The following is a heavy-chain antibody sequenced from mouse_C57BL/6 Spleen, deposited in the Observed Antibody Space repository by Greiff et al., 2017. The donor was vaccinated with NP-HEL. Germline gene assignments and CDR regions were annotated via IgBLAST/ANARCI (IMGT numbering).Heavy chain of an antibody. CDR1: GYTFTSYW. D-gene: IGHD2-3*01. J-gene: IGHJ2*01. CDR2: IDPSDSYT. CDR3: ARRYDGSFDY. Sequence: QVQLQQSGAELVMPGASVKLSCKASGYTFTSYWMHWVKQRPGQGLEWIGEIDPSDSYTNYNQKFKGKSTLTVDKSSSTAYMQLSSLTSEDSAVYYCARRYDGSFDYWGQGTTLTVSS. V-gene: IGHV1-69*01.